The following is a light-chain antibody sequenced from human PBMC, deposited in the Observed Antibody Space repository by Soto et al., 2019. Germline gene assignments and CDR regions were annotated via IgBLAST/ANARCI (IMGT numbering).Light chain of an antibody. V-gene: IGKV1-39*01. CDR3: QQSYSTLGT. Sequence: DIQMTQSPSSLSASVGDRVTITCRASKSISSYLNWYQQKPGKAPKLLIYAASSLQSGVPSRFSGSGSGTDFTLTISSLQPEDFATYYCQQSYSTLGTFGQGTKVDIK. CDR2: AAS. CDR1: KSISSY. J-gene: IGKJ1*01.